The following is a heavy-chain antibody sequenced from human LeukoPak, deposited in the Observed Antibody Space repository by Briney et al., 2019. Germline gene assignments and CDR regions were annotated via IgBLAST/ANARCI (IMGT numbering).Heavy chain of an antibody. J-gene: IGHJ6*04. CDR2: ISSSSNTI. D-gene: IGHD3-22*01. V-gene: IGHV3-48*01. Sequence: GGSLRLSCAASGFTFGSYSMNWVRQAPGKGLEWVSYISSSSNTIYYADSVKGRFTISRDNAKNSLYLQMNSLRAEDTAVYYCARVPAYYYDSSGYGDVWGKGTTVTVSS. CDR3: ARVPAYYYDSSGYGDV. CDR1: GFTFGSYS.